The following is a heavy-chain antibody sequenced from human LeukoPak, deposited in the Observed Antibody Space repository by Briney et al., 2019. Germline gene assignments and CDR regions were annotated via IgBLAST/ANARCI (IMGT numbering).Heavy chain of an antibody. CDR1: GFTFSSYA. CDR3: ARDQRYSSSWYGFNYYYYYYMDV. Sequence: PGGSLRLSCAASGFTFSSYAMHWVRQAPGKGLEWVAVISYDGSNKYYADSVKGRFTISRDNSKNTLYLQMNSPRAEDTAVYYCARDQRYSSSWYGFNYYYYYYMDVWGKGTTVTVSS. D-gene: IGHD6-13*01. CDR2: ISYDGSNK. V-gene: IGHV3-30*04. J-gene: IGHJ6*03.